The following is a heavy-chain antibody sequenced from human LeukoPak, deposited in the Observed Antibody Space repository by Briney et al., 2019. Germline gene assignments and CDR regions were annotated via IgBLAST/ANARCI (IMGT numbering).Heavy chain of an antibody. CDR1: GFTFRIYA. CDR2: IIGSGSST. V-gene: IGHV3-23*01. D-gene: IGHD6-25*01. CDR3: AKGKRLLDY. J-gene: IGHJ4*02. Sequence: PGGSLRLSCAGSGFTFRIYAMTWVRQAPGKGLEWISCIIGSGSSTYYADSVKGRFTISRDNFQNTLYLQMNSLRAEDTAVYYCAKGKRLLDYWGQGTLVTVSS.